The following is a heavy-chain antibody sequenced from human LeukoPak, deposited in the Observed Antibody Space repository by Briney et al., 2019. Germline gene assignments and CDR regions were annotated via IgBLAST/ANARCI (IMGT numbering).Heavy chain of an antibody. CDR3: ARGPLLYCSSTSCYIL. V-gene: IGHV4-59*01. Sequence: SETLSLTCTVSGGSISSYYWSWIRQPPGKGLEWIGYIYYSGSTNYNPSLKSRVTISVDTSKNQFSLKLSSVTAADTAVYYCARGPLLYCSSTSCYILWGQGTLVTVSS. CDR1: GGSISSYY. D-gene: IGHD2-2*02. CDR2: IYYSGST. J-gene: IGHJ4*02.